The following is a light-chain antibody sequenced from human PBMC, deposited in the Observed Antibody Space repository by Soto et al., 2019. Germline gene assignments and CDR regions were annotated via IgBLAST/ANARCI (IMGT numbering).Light chain of an antibody. J-gene: IGKJ1*01. Sequence: EIVLTQSPGTLSLSPGERATLSCRASQSVSSNYLAWYQQKPGQAPRLLIYGASSRTTGIPDRFSGSGSGIDFSLTISRLEPEDFAVYNCKQDGSSPTTFGQGTKVEIK. CDR1: QSVSSNY. CDR2: GAS. CDR3: KQDGSSPTT. V-gene: IGKV3-20*01.